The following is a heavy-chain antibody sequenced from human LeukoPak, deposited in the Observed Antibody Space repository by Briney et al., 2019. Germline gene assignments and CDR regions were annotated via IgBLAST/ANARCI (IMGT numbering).Heavy chain of an antibody. V-gene: IGHV4-31*03. CDR3: ARALVRITARVDY. D-gene: IGHD6-6*01. CDR1: GGSISSGGYY. CDR2: IYYSGST. Sequence: SQTLSLTCTVSGGSISSGGYYWSWIRQHPGKGLEWIGYIYYSGSTYYNPSLKSRVTISVDTSKNQFSLKLSSVTAADTAVCYCARALVRITARVDYWGQGTLVTVSS. J-gene: IGHJ4*02.